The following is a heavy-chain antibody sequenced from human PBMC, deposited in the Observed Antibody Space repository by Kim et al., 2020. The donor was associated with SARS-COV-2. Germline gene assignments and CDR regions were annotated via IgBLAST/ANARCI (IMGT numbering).Heavy chain of an antibody. CDR1: GGTFSSYA. D-gene: IGHD6-19*01. CDR2: IIPIFGTA. Sequence: SVKVSCKASGGTFSSYAISWVRQAPGQGLEWMGGIIPIFGTANYAQKFQGRVTITADESTSTAYMELSSLRSEDTAVYYCARDVVIRIAVAGPYNWFDPWGQGTLVTVSS. J-gene: IGHJ5*02. V-gene: IGHV1-69*13. CDR3: ARDVVIRIAVAGPYNWFDP.